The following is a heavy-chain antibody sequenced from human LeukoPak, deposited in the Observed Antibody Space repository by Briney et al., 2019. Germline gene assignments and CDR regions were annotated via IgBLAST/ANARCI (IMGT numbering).Heavy chain of an antibody. V-gene: IGHV4-59*11. Sequence: SETLSLTCTVSGGSISSHYWSWIRQPPGQGLEWIGYIFNIASTSYNPSLKSRVTISVDTSKNQFSLKLNSVTAADTAVYYCSYGDYGCFDYWGQGTLVTVSS. J-gene: IGHJ4*02. CDR1: GGSISSHY. CDR2: IFNIAST. CDR3: SYGDYGCFDY. D-gene: IGHD4-17*01.